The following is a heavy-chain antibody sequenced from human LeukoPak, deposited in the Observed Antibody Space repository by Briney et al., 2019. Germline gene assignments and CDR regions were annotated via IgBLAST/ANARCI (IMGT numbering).Heavy chain of an antibody. CDR2: SYHTGSN. Sequence: SETLSLTCTVSGYSISSTYYWGWIRRPPGKGLEWIGYSYHTGSNYYNPSLKSRVTISVDTSNNQFSLKLSSVTAADTAVYYCARAGTYYYDNWGQGTLVTVPS. CDR1: GYSISSTYY. V-gene: IGHV4-38-2*02. CDR3: ARAGTYYYDN. J-gene: IGHJ4*02.